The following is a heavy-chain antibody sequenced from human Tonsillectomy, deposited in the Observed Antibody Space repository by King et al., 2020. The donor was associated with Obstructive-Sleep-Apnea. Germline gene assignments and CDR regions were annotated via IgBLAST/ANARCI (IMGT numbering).Heavy chain of an antibody. CDR1: GGSISSSSYY. V-gene: IGHV4-39*07. J-gene: IGHJ4*02. CDR3: ARETRAEGRLYYYDSSGYFDY. CDR2: IYYSGGT. D-gene: IGHD3-22*01. Sequence: QLQESGPGLVKPSETLSLTCTVSGGSISSSSYYWGWIRQPPGKGLEWIGSIYYSGGTYYNPSLKSRVTISVDTSKNQFSLKLSSVTAADTAVYYCARETRAEGRLYYYDSSGYFDYWGQGTLVTVSS.